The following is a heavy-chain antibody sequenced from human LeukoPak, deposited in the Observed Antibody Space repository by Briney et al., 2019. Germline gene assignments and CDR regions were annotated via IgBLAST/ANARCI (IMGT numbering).Heavy chain of an antibody. J-gene: IGHJ5*02. V-gene: IGHV6-1*01. CDR2: TYYRSKWYN. CDR3: ARETGIAVAGTAALDP. Sequence: SQTLSPTCAISGDSVSSNSAAWNWIRQSPSRGLEWLGRTYYRSKWYNDYAVSVKSRITINPDTSKNQFSLQLNSVTPEDTAVYYCARETGIAVAGTAALDPWGQGTLVTVSS. CDR1: GDSVSSNSAA. D-gene: IGHD6-19*01.